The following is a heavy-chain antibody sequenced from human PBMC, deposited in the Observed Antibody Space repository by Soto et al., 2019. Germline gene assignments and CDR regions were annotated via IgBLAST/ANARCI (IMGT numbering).Heavy chain of an antibody. CDR2: LYYSGDT. CDR1: GGSISSTSYY. Sequence: QLQLQESGPGLVKPSETLSLTCTVSGGSISSTSYYWGWIRQPPGKGLEWVASLYYSGDTYYNPSLRSRVTISIDTSKTQFSLRLSSVTAADTAVYYCARSPQCSGGSCFPNWFGPWGQGTLVTVSS. CDR3: ARSPQCSGGSCFPNWFGP. D-gene: IGHD2-15*01. J-gene: IGHJ5*02. V-gene: IGHV4-39*01.